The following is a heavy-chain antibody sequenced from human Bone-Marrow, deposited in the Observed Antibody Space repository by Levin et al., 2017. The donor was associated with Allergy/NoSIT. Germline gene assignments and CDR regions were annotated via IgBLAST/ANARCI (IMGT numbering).Heavy chain of an antibody. Sequence: ASVKVSCKASGYTFTSYGISWVRQAPGQGLEWMGWISAYNGNTNYAQKLQGRVTMTTDTSTSTAYMELRSLRSDDTAVYYCARDTKYDFWSGYYGLGFADYYYYMDVWGKGTTVTVSS. CDR2: ISAYNGNT. D-gene: IGHD3-3*01. CDR1: GYTFTSYG. V-gene: IGHV1-18*01. CDR3: ARDTKYDFWSGYYGLGFADYYYYMDV. J-gene: IGHJ6*03.